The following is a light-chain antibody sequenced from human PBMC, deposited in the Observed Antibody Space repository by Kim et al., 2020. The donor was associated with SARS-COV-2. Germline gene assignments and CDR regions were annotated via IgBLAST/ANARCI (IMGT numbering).Light chain of an antibody. CDR1: NIGSKS. J-gene: IGLJ2*01. V-gene: IGLV3-21*04. CDR3: QVWDSSSDHPV. Sequence: PGTTARITCGGNNIGSKSVHWYTQKPGQAPVLVIYYDSDRPSGIPERFSGSNSGNTATLTISRVEAGDEADYYCQVWDSSSDHPVFGGGTQLTVL. CDR2: YDS.